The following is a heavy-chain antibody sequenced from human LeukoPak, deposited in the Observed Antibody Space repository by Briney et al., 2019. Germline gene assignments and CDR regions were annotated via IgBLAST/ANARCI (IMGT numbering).Heavy chain of an antibody. V-gene: IGHV1-69*04. CDR2: IIPILGIA. CDR1: GGTLSSYA. Sequence: ASVKVSCKASGGTLSSYAISWVRQAPGQGLEWMGRIIPILGIANYAQKFQGRVTITADKSTSTAYMELSSLRSEDTAVYYCARDGSLRLAVAGTPGMDVWGQGTTVTVSS. J-gene: IGHJ6*02. CDR3: ARDGSLRLAVAGTPGMDV. D-gene: IGHD6-19*01.